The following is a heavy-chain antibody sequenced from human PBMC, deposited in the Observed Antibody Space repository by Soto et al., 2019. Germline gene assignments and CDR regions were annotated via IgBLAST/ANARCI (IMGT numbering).Heavy chain of an antibody. CDR1: GFIFGDFV. Sequence: QPGGSLRLSCTGSGFIFGDFVLSWFRQAPGKGLEWVAFIRTKTYGGTADYAASVRRRFTISRDDAKSIAYLQMNSLETEDTAMYYCARDTLVPAVPDRNYAYYGMDVWGQGTTVTVSS. V-gene: IGHV3-49*03. CDR3: ARDTLVPAVPDRNYAYYGMDV. J-gene: IGHJ6*02. CDR2: IRTKTYGGTA. D-gene: IGHD2-2*01.